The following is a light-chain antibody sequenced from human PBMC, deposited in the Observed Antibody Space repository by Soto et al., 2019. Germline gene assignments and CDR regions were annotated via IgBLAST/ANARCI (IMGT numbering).Light chain of an antibody. CDR3: SSYTSSTTYV. CDR2: EVS. Sequence: QSVLTQPASVSGSPGQSLTISCTGTSIDIAPYNYVSWYQQHPGKAPKLIIYEVSYRPSGISNRFSGSKSGNTASLTISGLQAEDEADYYCSSYTSSTTYVFGTRTKVTVL. J-gene: IGLJ1*01. CDR1: SIDIAPYNY. V-gene: IGLV2-14*01.